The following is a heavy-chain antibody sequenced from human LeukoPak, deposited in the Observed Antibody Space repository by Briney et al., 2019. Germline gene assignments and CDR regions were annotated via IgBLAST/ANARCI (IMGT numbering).Heavy chain of an antibody. J-gene: IGHJ5*02. V-gene: IGHV4-4*07. CDR3: ARSSLVEGWFDP. D-gene: IGHD6-13*01. CDR1: GGSISSYY. CDR2: IYTSGST. Sequence: SETLSLTCTVSGGSISSYYWSWIRQPAGKGLESIRRIYTSGSTNYNPSLKSRGTMSVDTSKNQFSLKLSSVTAADTAVYYCARSSLVEGWFDPWGQGTLVTVSS.